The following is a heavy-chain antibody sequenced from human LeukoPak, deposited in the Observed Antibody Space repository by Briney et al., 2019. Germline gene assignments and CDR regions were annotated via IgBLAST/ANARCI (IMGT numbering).Heavy chain of an antibody. CDR2: IYSGGST. CDR1: GFTVSSNY. CDR3: ARDPVPGDAFDI. J-gene: IGHJ3*02. D-gene: IGHD1-14*01. V-gene: IGHV3-53*01. Sequence: GGSLRLSCAASGFTVSSNYMSWVRQAPGKGLEWVSVIYSGGSTYYADSVKGRSTISRDNSKNTLYLQMNSLRAEDTAVYYCARDPVPGDAFDIRGQGTMVTVSS.